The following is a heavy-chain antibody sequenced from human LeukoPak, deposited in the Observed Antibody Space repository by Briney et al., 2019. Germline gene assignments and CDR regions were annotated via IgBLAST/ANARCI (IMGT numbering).Heavy chain of an antibody. CDR2: IYYSGST. CDR3: ASTSWFRELYFDY. CDR1: GGSISSSSYY. V-gene: IGHV4-39*01. D-gene: IGHD3-10*01. J-gene: IGHJ4*02. Sequence: SETLSLTCTVSGGSISSSSYYWGWLRQPPGKGLEWIGSIYYSGSTYYNPSLKSRVTISVDTSKNQFSLKLSSVTAADTAVYYCASTSWFRELYFDYWGQGTLVTVSS.